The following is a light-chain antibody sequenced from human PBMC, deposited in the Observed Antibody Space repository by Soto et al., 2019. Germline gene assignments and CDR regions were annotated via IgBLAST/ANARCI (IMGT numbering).Light chain of an antibody. CDR3: QSYDSSLSAL. Sequence: QALVTQRPSVSGAPGQRITISCTGSSSNIGAGYDVHWYQQLPGTAPKLLIYGNSNRPSGVPDRFSGSKSGTSASLAITGLQAEDEADYYCQSYDSSLSALFGTGTKLTVL. CDR2: GNS. V-gene: IGLV1-40*01. CDR1: SSNIGAGYD. J-gene: IGLJ1*01.